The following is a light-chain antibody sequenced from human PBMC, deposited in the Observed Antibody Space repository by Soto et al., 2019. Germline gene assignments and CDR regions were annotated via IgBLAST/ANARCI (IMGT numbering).Light chain of an antibody. J-gene: IGKJ1*01. CDR2: AAS. Sequence: DIQMTQSPSSLSVSEGDRVTITCRASQGISSYLAWYQQKPGKVPKLLIYAASTLQSGIPSRFSGRGSGTDFTPTISSLQPEDVATYYCQKYNTPPWTCGQGTKVEIK. V-gene: IGKV1-27*01. CDR3: QKYNTPPWT. CDR1: QGISSY.